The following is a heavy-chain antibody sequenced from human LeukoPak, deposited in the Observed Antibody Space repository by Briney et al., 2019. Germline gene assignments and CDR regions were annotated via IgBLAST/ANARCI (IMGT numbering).Heavy chain of an antibody. CDR3: ARDSRYDFWSGYYRGGDY. CDR2: IIPIFGTA. Sequence: GASVKVSCKASGGTFSSYAISWVLQAPGQGLEWMGGIIPIFGTANYAQKFQGRVTITADESTSTAYMELSSLRSEDTAVYYCARDSRYDFWSGYYRGGDYWGQGTLVTVSS. CDR1: GGTFSSYA. D-gene: IGHD3-3*01. J-gene: IGHJ4*02. V-gene: IGHV1-69*13.